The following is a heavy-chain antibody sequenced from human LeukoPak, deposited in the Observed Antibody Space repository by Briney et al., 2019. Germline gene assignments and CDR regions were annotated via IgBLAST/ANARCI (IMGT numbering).Heavy chain of an antibody. CDR1: GGSISSYY. D-gene: IGHD6-13*01. CDR3: AREGSSSWYFNWFDP. Sequence: SETLSLTCTVSGGSISSYYWSWIRQPAGKGLEWIGRIYTSGSTNYNPSLKSRVTTSVDTSKNQFSLKLSSVTAADTAVYYCAREGSSSWYFNWFDPWGQGTLVTVSS. V-gene: IGHV4-4*07. J-gene: IGHJ5*02. CDR2: IYTSGST.